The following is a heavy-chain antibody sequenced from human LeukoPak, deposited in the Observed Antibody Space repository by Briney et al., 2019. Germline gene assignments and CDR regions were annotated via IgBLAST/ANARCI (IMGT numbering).Heavy chain of an antibody. J-gene: IGHJ4*02. CDR1: GFTLSDYY. V-gene: IGHV3-11*01. CDR2: SSSSGSTI. D-gene: IGHD3/OR15-3a*01. Sequence: GGSLRLSCAASGFTLSDYYMSWIRQAPGKGLEWVSYSSSSGSTIYYADSVKGRFVISRNNAKNSLYLQMNSLRAEDTAVYYCARRRDFIDYWGQGTLVTVSS. CDR3: ARRRDFIDY.